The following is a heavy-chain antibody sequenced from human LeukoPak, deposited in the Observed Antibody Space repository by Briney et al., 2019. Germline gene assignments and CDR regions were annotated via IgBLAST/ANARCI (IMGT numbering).Heavy chain of an antibody. CDR2: INHSGST. Sequence: SETLSLTCAVYGGSFSGYYWSWIRQPPGKGLEWIGEINHSGSTYYNASLESRVTISVDTSKNQFSLKLSSVTAADTAVYYCARAYSSSWYFNWFDPWGQGTLVTVSS. V-gene: IGHV4-34*01. J-gene: IGHJ5*02. CDR3: ARAYSSSWYFNWFDP. D-gene: IGHD6-13*01. CDR1: GGSFSGYY.